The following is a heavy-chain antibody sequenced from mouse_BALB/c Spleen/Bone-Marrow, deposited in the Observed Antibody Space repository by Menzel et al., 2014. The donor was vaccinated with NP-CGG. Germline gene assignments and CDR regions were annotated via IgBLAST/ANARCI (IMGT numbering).Heavy chain of an antibody. CDR2: IDPANGNN. CDR1: GFNIKDTY. Sequence: EVKLMESGADLVKPGASVKLSCTASGFNIKDTYINWVRQRPEQGLEWIGRIDPANGNNKYDPKFQGKATITADTSSNIAYLQLSSLTSEDTVVYYCARDRGWYLDVWGAGTTVTVSS. D-gene: IGHD2-14*01. V-gene: IGHV14-3*02. J-gene: IGHJ1*01. CDR3: ARDRGWYLDV.